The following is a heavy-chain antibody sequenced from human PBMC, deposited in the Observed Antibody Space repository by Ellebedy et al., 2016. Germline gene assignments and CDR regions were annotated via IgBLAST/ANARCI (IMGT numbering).Heavy chain of an antibody. CDR1: GGSISLTGYY. Sequence: SETLSLTXTVSGGSISLTGYYWGWIRQPPQGGLDWVATIYYTGITYYNPSLKSRVTISVDTSKNQFSLKLTAVSAADAAVYYCARTAWGGGHQLRRPDAFDVWGRGTLITVSS. CDR2: IYYTGIT. V-gene: IGHV4-39*01. D-gene: IGHD4-17*01. J-gene: IGHJ3*01. CDR3: ARTAWGGGHQLRRPDAFDV.